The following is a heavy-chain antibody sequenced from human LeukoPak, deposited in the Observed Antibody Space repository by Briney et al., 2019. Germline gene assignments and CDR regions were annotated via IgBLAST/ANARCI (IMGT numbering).Heavy chain of an antibody. J-gene: IGHJ6*03. Sequence: GGSLRLSCAASGFTFGNHVIRWVRQAPGKGLEWLAVISYDGTNKYYADSVKGRFTISRDHSQSTVDLHMNNLRGADTAVYYCVRSPTYYNMDVWGKGTTVTVSS. CDR3: VRSPTYYNMDV. CDR2: ISYDGTNK. CDR1: GFTFGNHV. V-gene: IGHV3-30*04.